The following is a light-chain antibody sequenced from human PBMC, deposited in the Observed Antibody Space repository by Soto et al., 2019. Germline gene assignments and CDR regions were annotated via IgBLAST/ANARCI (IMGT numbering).Light chain of an antibody. V-gene: IGKV1-5*01. CDR1: QSVSVW. CDR3: QQYITYSPYT. Sequence: DIQMTQSPSTLSASVGDRVTITCRASQSVSVWLVWYQQKPGKAPKLLISDASSLQRGVPSRFSGSGSGTDFTLIISSLQPDDFATYYCQQYITYSPYTFGQGTKVEIK. CDR2: DAS. J-gene: IGKJ2*01.